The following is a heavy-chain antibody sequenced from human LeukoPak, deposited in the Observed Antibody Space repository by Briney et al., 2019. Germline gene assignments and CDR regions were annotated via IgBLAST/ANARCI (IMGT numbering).Heavy chain of an antibody. CDR2: IIPIFGTA. CDR1: GGTFSSYA. Sequence: SVKVSCKASGGTFSSYAISWVRQAPGQGLEWMGGIIPIFGTANYAQKFQGRVTITADESTSTAYMELSSLRSEDTAVYYCARVGGYSYGPGGPANYYYYYGMDVWGQGTTVTVSS. CDR3: ARVGGYSYGPGGPANYYYYYGMDV. J-gene: IGHJ6*02. V-gene: IGHV1-69*13. D-gene: IGHD5-18*01.